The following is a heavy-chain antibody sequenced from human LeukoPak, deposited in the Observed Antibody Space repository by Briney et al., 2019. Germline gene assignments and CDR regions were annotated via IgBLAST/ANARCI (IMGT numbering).Heavy chain of an antibody. Sequence: SETLSLTCTVSGGSISSSSYYWGWIRQPPGKGLEWIGSIYYSGSTYYNPSLKSRVTISVDTSKNQFSLKLSSVTAADTAVYYCARPIAVASTAEYFQHWGQGTLVTVSS. CDR3: ARPIAVASTAEYFQH. CDR1: GGSISSSSYY. J-gene: IGHJ1*01. D-gene: IGHD6-19*01. CDR2: IYYSGST. V-gene: IGHV4-39*01.